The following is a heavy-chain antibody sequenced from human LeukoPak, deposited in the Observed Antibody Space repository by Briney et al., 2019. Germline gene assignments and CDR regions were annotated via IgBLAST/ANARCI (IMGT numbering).Heavy chain of an antibody. V-gene: IGHV3-11*04. D-gene: IGHD5-18*01. CDR1: GFTFSDYY. Sequence: TAGGSLRLSCAASGFTFSDYYMSWIRQAPGKGLEWVSYISSSGSTIYYADSVKGRFTISRDNAKNSLYLQMNSLRAEDTAVYYCARAEIQLNSVYFDYWGQGTLVTVSS. J-gene: IGHJ4*02. CDR3: ARAEIQLNSVYFDY. CDR2: ISSSGSTI.